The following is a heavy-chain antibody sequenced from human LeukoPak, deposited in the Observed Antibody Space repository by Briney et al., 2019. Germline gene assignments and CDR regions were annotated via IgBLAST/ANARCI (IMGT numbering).Heavy chain of an antibody. D-gene: IGHD6-13*01. V-gene: IGHV3-23*01. J-gene: IGHJ4*02. Sequence: GGSLRLSCAASGFSFTSYAMSWVRQAPGKGLEWASAISGSGGSTYYADSVKGRFTISRDNSENTLYLQMNSLRPEDTAVYYCAKAGVIAAASCGDYWGQGTLVTVSS. CDR3: AKAGVIAAASCGDY. CDR2: ISGSGGST. CDR1: GFSFTSYA.